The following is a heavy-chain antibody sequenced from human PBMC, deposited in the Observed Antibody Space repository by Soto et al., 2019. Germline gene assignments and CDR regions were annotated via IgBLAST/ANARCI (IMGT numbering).Heavy chain of an antibody. D-gene: IGHD3-16*01. CDR3: ARVYRVEGAYGAGAFFDY. CDR1: GLLVSSNY. J-gene: IGHJ4*02. Sequence: EVQLVESGGDLVQPGRSLRLSCAASGLLVSSNYMSWVRQAPGKGLEWVSVSYRGSNTHYADSVKGRFTISRDDSKNTLYLQRDSLRAEDTAVYYCARVYRVEGAYGAGAFFDYWGQGTLVTVSS. CDR2: SYRGSNT. V-gene: IGHV3-66*01.